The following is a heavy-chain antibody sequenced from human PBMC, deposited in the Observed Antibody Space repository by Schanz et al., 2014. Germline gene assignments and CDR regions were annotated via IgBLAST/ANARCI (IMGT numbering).Heavy chain of an antibody. J-gene: IGHJ4*02. CDR3: AKDPSHGDYDYYFDY. CDR2: ISGSGGST. D-gene: IGHD3-22*01. V-gene: IGHV3-23*04. Sequence: VLLVESGGGLVKPGRSLRLSCAASGFTFSTYAMSWVRQAPGKGLEWVSAISGSGGSTYYADSVKGRFTISRDNSKNTLYLQMNSLRAEDTAVYYCAKDPSHGDYDYYFDYWGQGTLVTVSS. CDR1: GFTFSTYA.